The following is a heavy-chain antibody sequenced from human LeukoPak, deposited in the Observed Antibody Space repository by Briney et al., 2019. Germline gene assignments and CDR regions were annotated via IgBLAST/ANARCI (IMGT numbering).Heavy chain of an antibody. CDR2: ISSSSSYI. CDR1: GFTFSSYS. D-gene: IGHD3-22*01. V-gene: IGHV3-21*04. CDR3: ARAQVVILYYFDY. Sequence: GGSLRLSCAASGFTFSSYSMNWVRQAPGKGLEWVSSISSSSSYIYYADSVKGRFTISRDNAKNSLYLQMNSLRAEDTAVYYCARAQVVILYYFDYWGQGTLVTVSS. J-gene: IGHJ4*02.